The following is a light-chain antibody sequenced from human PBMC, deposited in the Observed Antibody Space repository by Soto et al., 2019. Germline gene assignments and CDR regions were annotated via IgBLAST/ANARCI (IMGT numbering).Light chain of an antibody. V-gene: IGLV1-44*01. CDR3: TAWDDSRNGVV. CDR1: SCNIGSYT. Sequence: QSVLTQPPSASGTPGQPVTISCSGSSCNIGSYTVNWYQQLPGMAPRLLIYNTYSRPSGVPDRFSGSKSGTLASLAISGLQSEDEADYYCTAWDDSRNGVVFGGGTQLTVL. J-gene: IGLJ2*01. CDR2: NTY.